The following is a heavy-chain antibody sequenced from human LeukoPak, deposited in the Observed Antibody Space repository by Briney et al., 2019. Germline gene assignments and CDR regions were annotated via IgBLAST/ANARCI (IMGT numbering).Heavy chain of an antibody. Sequence: GGSLRLSCAASGFTFRNYAVYWVRQSPGKGLEWVAVISYYGSDKYYADSVKGRFTISRDNSKNTLYLQLNNLRIEDTAVYYCARDSGQDDAFDVWGQGTMVTVSS. CDR2: ISYYGSDK. V-gene: IGHV3-30*01. D-gene: IGHD7-27*01. J-gene: IGHJ3*01. CDR1: GFTFRNYA. CDR3: ARDSGQDDAFDV.